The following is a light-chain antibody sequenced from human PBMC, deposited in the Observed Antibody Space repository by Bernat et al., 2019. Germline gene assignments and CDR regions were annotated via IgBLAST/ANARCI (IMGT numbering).Light chain of an antibody. V-gene: IGKV3-20*01. CDR1: QSVNSNY. Sequence: EIVLTQSPEALSLSPGESATLSCRASQSVNSNYLAWYQQKPGQAPRLLIYGASSRATGIPDRFSGSGSGADFTLTIGRLEPEDFAVYYCQQYGSLYTFGQGTKVEI. CDR2: GAS. CDR3: QQYGSLYT. J-gene: IGKJ2*01.